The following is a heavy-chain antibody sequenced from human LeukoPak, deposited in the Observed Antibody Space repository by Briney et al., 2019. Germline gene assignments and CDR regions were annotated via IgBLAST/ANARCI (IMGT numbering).Heavy chain of an antibody. Sequence: SETLSLTCTVSGGSISSSPYHWGWIRQPPGEGLEWIGNIYYSGVTYYKPSLKSRVIISLDTSKNQFSLNLNSVTAADTAVYYCARQSSSGLDYWGQGTLATVSS. CDR1: GGSISSSPYH. V-gene: IGHV4-39*01. J-gene: IGHJ4*02. CDR3: ARQSSSGLDY. CDR2: IYYSGVT. D-gene: IGHD6-19*01.